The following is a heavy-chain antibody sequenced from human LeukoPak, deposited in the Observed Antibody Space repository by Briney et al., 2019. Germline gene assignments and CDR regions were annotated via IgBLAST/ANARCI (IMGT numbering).Heavy chain of an antibody. Sequence: SETLSLTCTVSGGSISSYYWSWIRQPPGKGLEWIGYMYYSGSTNYNPSLKSRVTISVETSKNQFSLKLSSVTAADTAVYYCARYNHYYHWFDPWGQGTLVTVSS. J-gene: IGHJ5*02. CDR1: GGSISSYY. CDR3: ARYNHYYHWFDP. D-gene: IGHD1-14*01. V-gene: IGHV4-59*01. CDR2: MYYSGST.